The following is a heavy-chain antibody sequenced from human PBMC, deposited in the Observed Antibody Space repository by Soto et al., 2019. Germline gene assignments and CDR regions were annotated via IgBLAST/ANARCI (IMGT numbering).Heavy chain of an antibody. J-gene: IGHJ4*02. CDR2: MNPNSGNT. Sequence: QVQLVQSGAEVKKPGASVKVSCKASGYTFTSYDINWVRQATGQGLEWMGWMNPNSGNTGYAQKFQGRVTMTRNTSVSTAYMELSSLRSEDTAVYYCARGRGDDIASRSWYGWDYWGQGTLVTVSS. D-gene: IGHD6-13*01. CDR3: ARGRGDDIASRSWYGWDY. V-gene: IGHV1-8*01. CDR1: GYTFTSYD.